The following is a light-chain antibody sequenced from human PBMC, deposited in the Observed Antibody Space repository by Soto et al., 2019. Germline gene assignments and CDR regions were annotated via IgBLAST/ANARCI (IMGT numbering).Light chain of an antibody. CDR1: QSISSW. Sequence: DIQMTQSPSTLSASVGYRVTITCRASQSISSWLAWYQQKPGKAPKLLIYKASSLESGVPSRFSGSGSGTEFTLTISSLQPDDFATYYCQQYNSFWTFGQGTKVDTK. CDR2: KAS. V-gene: IGKV1-5*03. CDR3: QQYNSFWT. J-gene: IGKJ1*01.